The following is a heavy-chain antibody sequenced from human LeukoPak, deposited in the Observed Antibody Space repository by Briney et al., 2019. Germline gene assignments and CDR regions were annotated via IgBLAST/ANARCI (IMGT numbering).Heavy chain of an antibody. Sequence: GGSLRLSCAASGFIFSSYSMNWVRQAPGKGLEWVSSISSGSSYIYYADSVRGRFTISRDNAKNSLYLQMNSLSAEDTAVYYCAYTSGYDFSSYYYYYMDVWGKGTTVTVSS. CDR3: AYTSGYDFSSYYYYYMDV. V-gene: IGHV3-21*01. CDR1: GFIFSSYS. J-gene: IGHJ6*03. CDR2: ISSGSSYI. D-gene: IGHD5-12*01.